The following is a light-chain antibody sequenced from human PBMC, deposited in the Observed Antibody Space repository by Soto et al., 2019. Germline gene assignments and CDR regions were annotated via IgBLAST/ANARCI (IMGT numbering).Light chain of an antibody. CDR1: QNISTH. CDR3: QQSYITPAG. J-gene: IGKJ4*01. Sequence: DIQMTQSPSSLSASVGDRVTITCRASQNISTHLNWYQQKPGKAPNLLIYAASSLQSGVPSRFSGSGSGTDFTLTISSLQPEDFATYFCQQSYITPAGFGGGTKVEIK. CDR2: AAS. V-gene: IGKV1-39*01.